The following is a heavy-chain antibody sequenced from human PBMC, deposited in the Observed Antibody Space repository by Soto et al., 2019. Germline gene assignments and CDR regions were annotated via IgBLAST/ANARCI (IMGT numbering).Heavy chain of an antibody. CDR2: IYSGGST. D-gene: IGHD3-9*01. V-gene: IGHV3-53*01. CDR1: GFTVSSNY. J-gene: IGHJ4*02. Sequence: GSLRLSCAASGFTVSSNYMSWVRQAPGKGLEWVSVIYSGGSTYYADSVKGRFTISRDNSKNTLYLQMNSLRAEDTAVYYCARDYDILTGYPHYFDYWGQGTLVTVSS. CDR3: ARDYDILTGYPHYFDY.